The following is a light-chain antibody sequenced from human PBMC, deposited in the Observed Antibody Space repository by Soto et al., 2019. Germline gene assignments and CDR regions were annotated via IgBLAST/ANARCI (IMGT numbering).Light chain of an antibody. CDR1: SSDVGGYNY. CDR2: AVT. CDR3: SSYTSSSTL. J-gene: IGLJ1*01. Sequence: QSALTQPASVSGSPGQSMTISCTGTSSDVGGYNYVSWYQQHPGKAPKLMIYAVTDRPSGVSSRFSGSKSGNTASLTISGLQAEDEADYYCSSYTSSSTLFGTGTKVTV. V-gene: IGLV2-14*01.